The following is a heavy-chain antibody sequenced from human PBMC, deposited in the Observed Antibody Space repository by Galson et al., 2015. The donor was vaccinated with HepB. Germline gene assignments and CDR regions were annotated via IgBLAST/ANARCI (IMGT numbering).Heavy chain of an antibody. CDR1: GGTFSSYA. CDR2: IIPIFGTA. Sequence: SVKVSCKASGGTFSSYAISWVRQAPGHGLEWMGGIIPIFGTANYAQKFQGRVTITADESTSTAYMELSSLRSEDTAVYYCARGPSGDAICGGDCYLYFDYWGQGTLVTVSS. V-gene: IGHV1-69*13. D-gene: IGHD2-21*01. CDR3: ARGPSGDAICGGDCYLYFDY. J-gene: IGHJ4*02.